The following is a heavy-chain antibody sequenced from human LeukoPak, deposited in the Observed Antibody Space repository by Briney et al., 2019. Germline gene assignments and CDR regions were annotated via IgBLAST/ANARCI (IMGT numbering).Heavy chain of an antibody. J-gene: IGHJ4*02. CDR2: ISNSDNSI. D-gene: IGHD1-26*01. CDR1: GFIFSDYY. V-gene: IGHV3-11*01. CDR3: ARDRTVGATPIFDY. Sequence: GGSLRLSCAASGFIFSDYYMSWIRQAPGKGLEWVSYISNSDNSIYYADSAKGRFTISRDNAKNSLYLQMNTLRAEDTAVYYCARDRTVGATPIFDYWGQGTLVTVSS.